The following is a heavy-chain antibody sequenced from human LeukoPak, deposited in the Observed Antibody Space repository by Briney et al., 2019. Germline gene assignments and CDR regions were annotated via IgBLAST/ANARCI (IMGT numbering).Heavy chain of an antibody. CDR1: GGSISSYY. V-gene: IGHV4-59*01. CDR2: IYYSGST. J-gene: IGHJ4*02. CDR3: ARVGDPPPHYIVVVPAAISDFYFDY. D-gene: IGHD2-2*02. Sequence: SETLSLTCTVSGGSISSYYWSWIRQPPGKGLEWIGYIYYSGSTNYNPSLKSRVTISVDTSKNQFSLKLSSVTAADTAVYYCARVGDPPPHYIVVVPAAISDFYFDYWGQGTLVTVSS.